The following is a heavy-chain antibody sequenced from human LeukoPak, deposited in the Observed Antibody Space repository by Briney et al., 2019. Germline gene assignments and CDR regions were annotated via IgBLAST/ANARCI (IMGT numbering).Heavy chain of an antibody. D-gene: IGHD3-22*01. CDR1: GGSISSYY. CDR2: IYYSGST. V-gene: IGHV4-59*12. J-gene: IGHJ3*02. Sequence: SETLSLTCTVSGGSISSYYWIWIRQPPGKGLEWIGYIYYSGSTYYNPSLKSRVTISVDTSKNQFSLKLSSVTAADTAVYYCARGLLTNYYDSSGYAFDIWGQGTMVTVSS. CDR3: ARGLLTNYYDSSGYAFDI.